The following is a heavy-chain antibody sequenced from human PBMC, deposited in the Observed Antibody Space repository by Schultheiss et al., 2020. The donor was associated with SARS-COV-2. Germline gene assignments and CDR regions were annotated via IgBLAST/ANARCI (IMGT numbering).Heavy chain of an antibody. CDR1: GFTFSSYS. J-gene: IGHJ4*02. CDR2: ISSSSSYI. V-gene: IGHV3-21*01. CDR3: ARVDTAMVRFDY. Sequence: GESLKISCAASGFTFSSYSMNWVRQAPGKGLEWVSSISSSSSYIYYADSVKGRFTISRDNAKNSLYLQMNSPRDEDTAVYYCARVDTAMVRFDYWGQGTLVTVSS. D-gene: IGHD5-18*01.